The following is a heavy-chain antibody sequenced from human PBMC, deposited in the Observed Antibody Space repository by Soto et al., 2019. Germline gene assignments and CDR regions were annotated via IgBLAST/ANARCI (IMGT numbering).Heavy chain of an antibody. J-gene: IGHJ4*02. CDR1: GFTFSSYS. V-gene: IGHV3-21*01. CDR2: ISSSSSYI. D-gene: IGHD2-15*01. Sequence: EVQLVESGGGLVKPGGSLRLSCAASGFTFSSYSMNWVRQAPGKGLEWVSSISSSSSYIYYADSVKGRFTISRDNAKNSLYLLMNSLRAEDTAVYYCARLYCSGGSCYGSDYWGQGTLVTVSS. CDR3: ARLYCSGGSCYGSDY.